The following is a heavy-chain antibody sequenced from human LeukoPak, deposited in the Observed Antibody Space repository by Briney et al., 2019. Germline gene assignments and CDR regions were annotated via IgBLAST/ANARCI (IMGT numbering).Heavy chain of an antibody. V-gene: IGHV1-18*01. CDR1: GYTFTNHG. J-gene: IGHJ4*02. D-gene: IGHD2-2*02. CDR2: ISTYNGDT. Sequence: GAPVKVSCKASGYTFTNHGFSWVRQAPGQGLEWMGWISTYNGDTNYAQNLQGRVTMTTDTSTSTAYMEMRSLRSDDTAVYYCARDCSSTSCYNVHWGQGTLVTVSS. CDR3: ARDCSSTSCYNVH.